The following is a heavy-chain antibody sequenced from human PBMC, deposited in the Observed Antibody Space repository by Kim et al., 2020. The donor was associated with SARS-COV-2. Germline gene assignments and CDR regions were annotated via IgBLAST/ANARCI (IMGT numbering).Heavy chain of an antibody. D-gene: IGHD1-26*01. V-gene: IGHV3-21*01. J-gene: IGHJ6*02. CDR3: ARDGTGDSMDV. CDR1: RFTVRTYT. Sequence: GGSLRLSCVASRFTVRTYTMNWVRQAPGKGLEWVSVIGVRSTYVSYADSVKGRFTISRDNAKNSVYLQMNSLRAEDAAVYYCARDGTGDSMDVWGQGTTV. CDR2: IGVRSTYV.